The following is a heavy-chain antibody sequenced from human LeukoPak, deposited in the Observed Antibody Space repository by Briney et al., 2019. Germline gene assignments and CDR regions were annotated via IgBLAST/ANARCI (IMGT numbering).Heavy chain of an antibody. J-gene: IGHJ4*02. D-gene: IGHD4-17*01. CDR1: GGTFSSYA. V-gene: IGHV3-30*04. CDR2: ISYDGSNK. Sequence: SCKASGGTFSSYAMHWVRQAPGKGLEWVAVISYDGSNKYYADSVKGRFTISRDNSKNTLYLQMNSLRAEDTAVYYCARDPLYGDYGANHGGYFDYWGQGTLVTVSS. CDR3: ARDPLYGDYGANHGGYFDY.